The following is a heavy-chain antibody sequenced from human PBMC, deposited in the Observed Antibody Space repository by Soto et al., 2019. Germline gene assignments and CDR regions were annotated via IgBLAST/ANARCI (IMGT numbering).Heavy chain of an antibody. CDR1: GGSFSDFA. V-gene: IGHV1-69*01. Sequence: QVQLAQSGAELTKPGSSVKVSCRASGGSFSDFAFSWVRQAPVQGLECMGGLIPMFAATKYAQRLQDRVTIAADVTTSTVYLALNRLTAEDTAIYYCARGAIVAVPAALSSYHDCTNYRFDSWGQGTLVTVSS. CDR2: LIPMFAAT. D-gene: IGHD2-15*01. J-gene: IGHJ4*02. CDR3: ARGAIVAVPAALSSYHDCTNYRFDS.